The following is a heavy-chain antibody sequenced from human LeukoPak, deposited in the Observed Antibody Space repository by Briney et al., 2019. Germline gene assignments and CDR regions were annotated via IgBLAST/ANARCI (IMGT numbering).Heavy chain of an antibody. CDR3: TMDDSSSWYDYFFDY. D-gene: IGHD3-22*01. CDR1: GFAFSSSS. Sequence: GGSLRLSCATSGFAFSSSSMSWVRQAPGKGLEWVSTISGAGGSSWYAESVKGRFTISRDNSMNSVSLQMSSLRVEDTAIYYCTMDDSSSWYDYFFDYWGQGTVVTVSS. CDR2: ISGAGGSS. V-gene: IGHV3-23*01. J-gene: IGHJ4*02.